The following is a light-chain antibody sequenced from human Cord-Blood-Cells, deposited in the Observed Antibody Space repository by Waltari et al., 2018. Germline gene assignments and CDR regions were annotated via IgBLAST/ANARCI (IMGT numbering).Light chain of an antibody. J-gene: IGKJ2*03. CDR2: GAS. Sequence: EIVLTQSPVTLSLSPGERATLSCRAIQSVSSSYLAWYQQKPGQAPRLLIYGASSTATGIPDRFSGSGSGTDFTLTISRLEPEDFAVYYCQQYGSSPYSFGQGTKLEIK. CDR1: QSVSSSY. V-gene: IGKV3-20*01. CDR3: QQYGSSPYS.